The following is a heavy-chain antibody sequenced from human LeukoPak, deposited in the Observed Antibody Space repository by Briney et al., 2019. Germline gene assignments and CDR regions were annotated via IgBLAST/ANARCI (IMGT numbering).Heavy chain of an antibody. CDR1: GFTFSSYG. D-gene: IGHD3-22*01. Sequence: GGSLILSCAASGFTFSSYGMHWVRQAPVKGLEWVAVISYDGSNKYYADSVKGRFTISRDNSKNTLYLQMNSLRAEDTAVYYCAKEAPRYYDSSGLLDSWGQGTLVTVSS. J-gene: IGHJ5*01. V-gene: IGHV3-30*18. CDR2: ISYDGSNK. CDR3: AKEAPRYYDSSGLLDS.